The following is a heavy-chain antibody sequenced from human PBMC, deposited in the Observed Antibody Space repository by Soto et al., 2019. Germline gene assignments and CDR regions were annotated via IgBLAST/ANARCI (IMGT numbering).Heavy chain of an antibody. CDR2: IYYSGST. J-gene: IGHJ1*01. D-gene: IGHD5-12*01. CDR3: AGRDGYNFAEYFQH. Sequence: PSETLSLTCTVSGGSVSSGSYYWSWIRQPPGKGLEWIGYIYYSGSTNYNPSLKSRVTISVDTSKNQFSLKLSSVTAADTAVYYCAGRDGYNFAEYFQHWGQGTLVTVSS. CDR1: GGSVSSGSYY. V-gene: IGHV4-61*01.